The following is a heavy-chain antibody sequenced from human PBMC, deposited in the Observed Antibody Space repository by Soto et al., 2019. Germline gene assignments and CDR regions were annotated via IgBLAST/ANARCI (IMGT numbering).Heavy chain of an antibody. J-gene: IGHJ4*02. Sequence: PGGSLRLSCAASGFSFSSYAMHWVRQAPGKGLEWVAVIRFDGNNKYYADSVKGRFTISRDNSKNTLFLEMNSLRAEDTAVYYCARDGSDLLWFGENERNFLDYWGQGTLVTVSS. CDR2: IRFDGNNK. V-gene: IGHV3-33*01. CDR3: ARDGSDLLWFGENERNFLDY. D-gene: IGHD3-10*01. CDR1: GFSFSSYA.